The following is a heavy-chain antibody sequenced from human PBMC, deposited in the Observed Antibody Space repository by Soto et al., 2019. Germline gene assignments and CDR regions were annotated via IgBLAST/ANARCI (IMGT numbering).Heavy chain of an antibody. CDR1: GFTFSNAW. D-gene: IGHD2-15*01. V-gene: IGHV3-15*07. J-gene: IGHJ6*04. Sequence: GGSLRLSCAASGFTFSNAWINWVRQAPGKGLEWVGRIKSKTDGGTTDYAAPVKGRFAISRDTSESTLHLQMDSLRVEDTAVYYCARDDVLCDGGRCYGIPLDVWGKGTTVTVSS. CDR3: ARDDVLCDGGRCYGIPLDV. CDR2: IKSKTDGGTT.